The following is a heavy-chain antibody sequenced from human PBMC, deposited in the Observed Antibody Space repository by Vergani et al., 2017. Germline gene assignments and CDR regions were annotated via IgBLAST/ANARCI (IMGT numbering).Heavy chain of an antibody. V-gene: IGHV4-34*01. D-gene: IGHD3-3*01. CDR1: GGSFSGYY. J-gene: IGHJ5*02. CDR3: ARVVVRYYDFWSGYYTLDRRLPMAWFDP. CDR2: INHSGST. Sequence: QVQLQQWGAGLLKPSETLSLTCAVYGGSFSGYYWSWIRQPPGKGLEWIGEINHSGSTNYNPSLKSRVTISVDTSKNKFSLKLSSVTAADTAVYYCARVVVRYYDFWSGYYTLDRRLPMAWFDPWGQGTLVTVSS.